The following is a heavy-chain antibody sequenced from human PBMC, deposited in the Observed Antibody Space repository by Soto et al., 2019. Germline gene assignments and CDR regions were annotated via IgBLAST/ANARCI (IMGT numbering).Heavy chain of an antibody. Sequence: ASVKVSCKASGYTFTSYDINWVRQAPGQGLEWMGWMSANNGNTNYAQKLQGRVTMTTDTSTSTAYMELRSLRSDDTAVYYCARRGHPYYFDYWGQGTLVTVSS. V-gene: IGHV1-18*01. J-gene: IGHJ4*02. CDR2: MSANNGNT. CDR1: GYTFTSYD. D-gene: IGHD3-16*01. CDR3: ARRGHPYYFDY.